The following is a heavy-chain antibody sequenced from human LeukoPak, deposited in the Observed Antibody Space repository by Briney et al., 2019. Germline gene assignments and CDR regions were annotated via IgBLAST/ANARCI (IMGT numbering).Heavy chain of an antibody. CDR2: IRWNSGSI. V-gene: IGHV3-9*01. Sequence: GGSLRLSCAASGFTFDDYAMHWVRQAPGKGLEWVSGIRWNSGSIGYADSVKGRFTISRDNAKNSLYLQMNSLRAEDTALYYCAKDLGPSGYSSSWFDYWGQGTLVTVSS. D-gene: IGHD6-13*01. CDR3: AKDLGPSGYSSSWFDY. CDR1: GFTFDDYA. J-gene: IGHJ4*02.